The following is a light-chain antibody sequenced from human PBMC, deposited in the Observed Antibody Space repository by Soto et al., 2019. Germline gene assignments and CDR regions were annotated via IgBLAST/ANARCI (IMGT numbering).Light chain of an antibody. CDR1: SSDVGGYNY. V-gene: IGLV2-14*01. Sequence: QSVLTQPASVSGSPGQSITISCTGTSSDVGGYNYVSWYQQQPGKAPKFMIYDVSNRPSGVSNRFSGSKSGNTASLTISGLQAEDEADYYCCSYTTGNIRQLVSGTGTKVT. CDR3: CSYTTGNIRQLV. CDR2: DVS. J-gene: IGLJ1*01.